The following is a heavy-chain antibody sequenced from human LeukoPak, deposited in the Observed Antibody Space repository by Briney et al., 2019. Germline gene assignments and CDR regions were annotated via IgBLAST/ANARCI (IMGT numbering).Heavy chain of an antibody. CDR3: ARLDPPRNY. D-gene: IGHD1-14*01. V-gene: IGHV4-59*08. CDR1: SYSISNGYY. Sequence: SETLSLTCDVSSYSISNGYYWSWIRQPPGKGLEWIGYIYYSGSTNYNPSLKSRVTISVDTSKNQFSLKLSSVTAADTAVYYCARLDPPRNYWGQGTLVTVSS. CDR2: IYYSGST. J-gene: IGHJ4*02.